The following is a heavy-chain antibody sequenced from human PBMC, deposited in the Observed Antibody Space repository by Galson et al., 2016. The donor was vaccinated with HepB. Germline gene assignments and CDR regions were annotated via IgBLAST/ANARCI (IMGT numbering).Heavy chain of an antibody. CDR2: IYSSGNT. Sequence: TLSLTCAVSGDSISSDNCWTWVRQHPGKGLEWIGYIYSSGNTHYNPSLMSRLSMSVDTSKKQFSLTLRSVTAADTAVYFCARGVYTEAKEHLFDVWGQGTVVTVSS. J-gene: IGHJ3*01. CDR1: GDSISSDNC. CDR3: ARGVYTEAKEHLFDV. D-gene: IGHD1/OR15-1a*01. V-gene: IGHV4-31*11.